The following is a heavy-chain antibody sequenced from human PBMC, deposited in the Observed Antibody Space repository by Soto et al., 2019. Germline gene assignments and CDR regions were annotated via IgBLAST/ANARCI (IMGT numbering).Heavy chain of an antibody. CDR2: TIPILGTA. CDR3: ARGNALDI. V-gene: IGHV1-69*13. CDR1: GGTFSSFS. J-gene: IGHJ6*02. Sequence: SVKVSCKASGGTFSSFSINWVRQAPGQGPEWMGGTIPILGTANYAQKFQGRVTIIADETTNTASLELTSLRSEDTAVYYCARGNALDIWGQGTTVTVSS.